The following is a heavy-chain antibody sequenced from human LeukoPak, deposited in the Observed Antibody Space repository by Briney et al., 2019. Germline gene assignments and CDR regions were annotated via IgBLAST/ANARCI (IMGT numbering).Heavy chain of an antibody. V-gene: IGHV3-7*03. Sequence: GGSLRLSCAASTFTVSTNYMNWARQAPGKGLEWVASINHNGNVNYYVDSVKGRFTISRDNAKNSLYLQMSNLRAEDTAVYFCARGGGLDVWGQGATVTVSS. D-gene: IGHD3-16*01. CDR3: ARGGGLDV. J-gene: IGHJ6*02. CDR2: INHNGNVN. CDR1: TFTVSTNY.